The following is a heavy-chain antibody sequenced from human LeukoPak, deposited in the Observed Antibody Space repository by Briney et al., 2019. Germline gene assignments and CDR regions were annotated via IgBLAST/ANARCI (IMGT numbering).Heavy chain of an antibody. Sequence: GGSLRLPCAASGFTFDDYGMSWVRQAPGKGLEWVSGINWNGGSTGYADSVKGRFTISRDNAKNSLYLQMNSLRAEDTALYYCARGTGGSYFDYWGQGTLVTVSS. J-gene: IGHJ4*02. D-gene: IGHD2-8*02. V-gene: IGHV3-20*04. CDR2: INWNGGST. CDR1: GFTFDDYG. CDR3: ARGTGGSYFDY.